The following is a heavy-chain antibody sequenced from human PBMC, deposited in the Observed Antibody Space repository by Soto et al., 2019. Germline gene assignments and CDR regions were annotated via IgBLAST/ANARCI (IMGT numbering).Heavy chain of an antibody. CDR3: ARLVATTVVTSYYYYGMDV. CDR1: GDSVSSNSAA. D-gene: IGHD4-17*01. J-gene: IGHJ6*02. CDR2: TYYRSKWYN. Sequence: PSQTLSLTCAISGDSVSSNSAAWNCIKQSPSRGLEWLGRTYYRSKWYNDYAVSVKSRITINPDTSKNQFSLQLNSVTPEDTAVYYCARLVATTVVTSYYYYGMDVWGHGTTVTVSS. V-gene: IGHV6-1*01.